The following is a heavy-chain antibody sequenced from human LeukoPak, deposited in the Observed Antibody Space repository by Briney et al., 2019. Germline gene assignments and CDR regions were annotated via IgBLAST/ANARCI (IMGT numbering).Heavy chain of an antibody. CDR3: ARGGEMVYCSDGSCASSRYPFDY. CDR2: INNTGST. J-gene: IGHJ4*02. Sequence: SETLSLTCAVYGGSFSGYYWSWIRQPPGKGPEWIGEINNTGSTNYNPSLKSRVTISVDTSKYQFSLKLSSVTAADTAVYYCARGGEMVYCSDGSCASSRYPFDYWGQGTLVTVSS. CDR1: GGSFSGYY. D-gene: IGHD2-15*01. V-gene: IGHV4-34*01.